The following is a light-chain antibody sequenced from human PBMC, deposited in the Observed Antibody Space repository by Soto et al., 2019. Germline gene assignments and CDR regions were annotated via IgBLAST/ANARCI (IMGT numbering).Light chain of an antibody. Sequence: EIMMTQSPVTLSVSPGERATLSCRASQSVNSNLAWYQQKPGQAPRLLIYGASTRATGIPASFIGNGSGTEFTLTASSLQPEDFAVYYCQQRSSWPFTFGPGTKVDIK. CDR3: QQRSSWPFT. J-gene: IGKJ3*01. V-gene: IGKV3-15*01. CDR1: QSVNSN. CDR2: GAS.